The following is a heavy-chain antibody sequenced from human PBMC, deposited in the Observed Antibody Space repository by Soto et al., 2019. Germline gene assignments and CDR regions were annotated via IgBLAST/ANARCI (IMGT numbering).Heavy chain of an antibody. J-gene: IGHJ3*02. D-gene: IGHD3-3*01. CDR2: IYSGGNT. CDR1: GFTDSSNY. V-gene: IGHV3-66*01. CDR3: GREVRVRGFAFDI. Sequence: GGSLRLSCAVSGFTDSSNYMNWVRQAPGKGLEWVSFIYSGGNTYYADSVKGRFTISRDNSKNMLYLQMNSLRVEDTAVYYCGREVRVRGFAFDIWGQGTMVTVSS.